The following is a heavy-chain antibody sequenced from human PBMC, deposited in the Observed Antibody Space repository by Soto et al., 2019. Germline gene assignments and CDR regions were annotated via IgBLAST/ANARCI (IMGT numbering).Heavy chain of an antibody. D-gene: IGHD3-3*01. CDR3: AKPDEGDPYYDFWSGYSPFDY. CDR2: ISYDGSNK. V-gene: IGHV3-30*18. J-gene: IGHJ4*02. CDR1: GFTFSSYG. Sequence: GGSLRLSCAASGFTFSSYGMHWVRQAPGKGLEWVAVISYDGSNKYYADSVKGRFTISRDNSKNTLYLQMNSLRAEDTAVYYCAKPDEGDPYYDFWSGYSPFDYWGQGTLVTVSS.